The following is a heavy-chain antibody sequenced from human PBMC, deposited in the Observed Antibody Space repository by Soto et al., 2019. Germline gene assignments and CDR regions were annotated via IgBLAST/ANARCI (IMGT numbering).Heavy chain of an antibody. Sequence: PGESLKISCQDSGYSFTISWIGWVLQMPGKGLEWMGIIYPGDSDTRYSPSFQGQVTISADKSINTAYLQWSSLKASDTAMYYCARYGENLLPFDYWGQATLVTVSS. V-gene: IGHV5-51*01. CDR3: ARYGENLLPFDY. CDR2: IYPGDSDT. CDR1: GYSFTISW. D-gene: IGHD4-17*01. J-gene: IGHJ4*02.